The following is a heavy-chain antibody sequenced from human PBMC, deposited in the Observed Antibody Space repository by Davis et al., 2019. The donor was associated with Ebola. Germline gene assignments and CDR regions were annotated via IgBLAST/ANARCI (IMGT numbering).Heavy chain of an antibody. CDR3: AREAESYDILTVYAFDI. D-gene: IGHD3-9*01. J-gene: IGHJ3*02. V-gene: IGHV3-48*02. CDR1: GFTFSSYS. Sequence: GESLKIPCAASGFTFSSYSMNRDRQAPGKGLEWVSYISSSSSNIYYADPVKGRFTIYRDNAKNSLYLQMNSLGDEDTAVYYCAREAESYDILTVYAFDIWGQGTMVTVSS. CDR2: ISSSSSNI.